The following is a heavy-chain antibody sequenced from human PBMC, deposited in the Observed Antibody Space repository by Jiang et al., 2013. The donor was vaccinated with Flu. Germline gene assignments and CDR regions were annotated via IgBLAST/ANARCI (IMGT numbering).Heavy chain of an antibody. D-gene: IGHD6-6*01. V-gene: IGHV1-69*01. CDR2: IIPIFGTA. Sequence: PGSSVKVSCKASGGTFSSYAISWVRQAPGQGLEWMGGIIPIFGTANYAQKFQGRVTITADESTSTAYMELSSLRSEDTAVYYCAREDSSSSGSWYFDLWGRGTLVTVSS. CDR1: GGTFSSYA. CDR3: AREDSSSSGSWYFDL. J-gene: IGHJ2*01.